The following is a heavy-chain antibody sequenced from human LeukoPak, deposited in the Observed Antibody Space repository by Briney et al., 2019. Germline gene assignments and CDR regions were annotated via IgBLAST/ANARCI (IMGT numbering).Heavy chain of an antibody. D-gene: IGHD6-19*01. CDR2: ISYDGSNK. CDR1: GFTFSGYG. J-gene: IGHJ6*02. CDR3: AKEEKWLADSYGLDV. Sequence: PGRSLRLSCAASGFTFSGYGMHWVRQAPGKGLEWVAVISYDGSNKDYGDSVKGRFTISRDNSKSTLDLQMNSLRTEDTAVYYCAKEEKWLADSYGLDVWGQGTTVTVSS. V-gene: IGHV3-30*18.